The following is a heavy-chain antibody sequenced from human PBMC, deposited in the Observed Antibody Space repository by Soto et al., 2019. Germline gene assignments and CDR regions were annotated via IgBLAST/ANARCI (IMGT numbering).Heavy chain of an antibody. V-gene: IGHV1-46*01. Sequence: ASVKVSCKASGHSITSHYMHWVRQAPGQGLEWMGTIDPTGGRTNYAQKFQGRVTITADKSTSTAYMELSSLRSEDTAVYYCASPRNLMVVAATPYYYYGMDVWGQGTTVTVSS. CDR1: GHSITSHY. CDR2: IDPTGGRT. CDR3: ASPRNLMVVAATPYYYYGMDV. D-gene: IGHD2-15*01. J-gene: IGHJ6*02.